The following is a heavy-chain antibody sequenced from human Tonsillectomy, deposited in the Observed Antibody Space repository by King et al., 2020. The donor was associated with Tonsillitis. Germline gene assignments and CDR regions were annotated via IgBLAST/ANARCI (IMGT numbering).Heavy chain of an antibody. J-gene: IGHJ4*02. CDR3: ARYVSGSFDY. CDR1: GGSISNSDHY. D-gene: IGHD1-26*01. CDR2: MYYSGTI. Sequence: LQLQESGPGVVKPSETLSLTCAVSGGSISNSDHYWAWIRQPPGKGLEWIGYMYYSGTIFYNPSLKSRITISGVTSENRFSLKLSSVTAADTAVYFCARYVSGSFDYWGQGALVTVSS. V-gene: IGHV4-39*01.